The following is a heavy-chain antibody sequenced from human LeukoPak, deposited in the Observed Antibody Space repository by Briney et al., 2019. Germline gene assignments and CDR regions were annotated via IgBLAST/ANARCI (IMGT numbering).Heavy chain of an antibody. Sequence: PSETLSLTCSVCGGSFRNYYWSWIRQPPGKGLEWIGEINHSGSTKYNPSLKSRVTISVDRSKNQFSLKLSSVTAADTAVYYCARGPDFYDSSGYYPIWGQGTLVTVSS. CDR2: INHSGST. J-gene: IGHJ4*02. D-gene: IGHD3-22*01. CDR1: GGSFRNYY. CDR3: ARGPDFYDSSGYYPI. V-gene: IGHV4-34*01.